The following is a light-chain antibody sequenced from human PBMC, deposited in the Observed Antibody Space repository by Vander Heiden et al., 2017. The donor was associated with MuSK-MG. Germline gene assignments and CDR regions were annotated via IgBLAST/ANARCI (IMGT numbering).Light chain of an antibody. J-gene: IGLJ2*01. V-gene: IGLV1-44*01. CDR1: SSNIGPNT. CDR3: ASWDDSLNGVV. CDR2: RNN. Sequence: HSVLTQPPSASATPGQGVAISCSGSSSNIGPNTGNWDQQLPGTTPKLLMYRNNQRPSGVPDRCSGSKSGTSASLAISGLQSEDEADFYCASWDDSLNGVVFGGGTKLTVL.